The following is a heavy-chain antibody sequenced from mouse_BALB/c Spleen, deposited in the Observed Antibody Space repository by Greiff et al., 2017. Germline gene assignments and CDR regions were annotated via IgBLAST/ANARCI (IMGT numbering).Heavy chain of an antibody. D-gene: IGHD6-1*01. V-gene: IGHV2-9*02. CDR2: IWAGGST. Sequence: VQRVESGPGLVAPSQSLSITCTVSGFSLTSYGVHWVRQPPGKGLEWLGVIWAGGSTNYNSALMSRLSISKDNSKSQVFLKMNSLQTDDTAMYYCAANHEGIYYAMDYWGQGTSVTVSS. J-gene: IGHJ4*01. CDR1: GFSLTSYG. CDR3: AANHEGIYYAMDY.